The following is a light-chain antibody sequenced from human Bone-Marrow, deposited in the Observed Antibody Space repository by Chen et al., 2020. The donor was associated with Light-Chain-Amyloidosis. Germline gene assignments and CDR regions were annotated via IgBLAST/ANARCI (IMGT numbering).Light chain of an antibody. CDR1: QSVSSSY. Sequence: IVLTQSPGTLPLSPGERATLSCRASQSVSSSYLAWYQQKPGQAPRLLIYGASSRATGIPDRFSGSGSGTDFTLTISRLEPEDFAVYYCQQYGSSPFTFGGGTKVEIK. CDR3: QQYGSSPFT. CDR2: GAS. J-gene: IGKJ4*01. V-gene: IGKV3-20*01.